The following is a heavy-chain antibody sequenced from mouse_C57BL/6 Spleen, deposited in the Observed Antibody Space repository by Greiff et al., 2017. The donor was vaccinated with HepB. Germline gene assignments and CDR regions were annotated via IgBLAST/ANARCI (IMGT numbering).Heavy chain of an antibody. V-gene: IGHV5-16*01. CDR1: GFTFSDYY. CDR3: ARESHYYGSSYYWYFDV. D-gene: IGHD1-1*01. Sequence: EVKLVESEGGLVQPGRSMKLSCTASGFTFSDYYMAWVRQVPEKGLEWVANINYDGSSTYYLDSLKSRFIISRDNAKNILYLQMSSLKSEDTATYYCARESHYYGSSYYWYFDVWGTGTTVTVSS. J-gene: IGHJ1*03. CDR2: INYDGSST.